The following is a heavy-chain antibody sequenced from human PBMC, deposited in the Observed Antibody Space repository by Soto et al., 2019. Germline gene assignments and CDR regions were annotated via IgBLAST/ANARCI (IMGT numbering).Heavy chain of an antibody. D-gene: IGHD3-22*01. V-gene: IGHV1-2*04. Sequence: ASVKVSCKASGYTFTGYYMHWVRQAPGQGLEWMGWINPNSGGTNYAQKFQGWVTMTRDTSISTAYMELSRLRSDDKDVYYCAREHYDSSGTGAFDIWGQGTMVTVSS. CDR1: GYTFTGYY. CDR3: AREHYDSSGTGAFDI. CDR2: INPNSGGT. J-gene: IGHJ3*02.